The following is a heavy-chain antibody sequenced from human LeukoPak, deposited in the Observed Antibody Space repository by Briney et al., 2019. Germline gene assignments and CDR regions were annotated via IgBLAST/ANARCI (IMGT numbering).Heavy chain of an antibody. V-gene: IGHV3-30*01. Sequence: GRSLRLSCAASGFIFSNFAMHWVRQAPGKGLDWVAVISYDGGDKFYADSVKGRFTISRDNSKNTLYLHMDSLRTEDAAVYYCARDPGCSSSSCSSNWLGPWGQGTLVTVSS. J-gene: IGHJ5*02. CDR2: ISYDGGDK. D-gene: IGHD2-2*01. CDR1: GFIFSNFA. CDR3: ARDPGCSSSSCSSNWLGP.